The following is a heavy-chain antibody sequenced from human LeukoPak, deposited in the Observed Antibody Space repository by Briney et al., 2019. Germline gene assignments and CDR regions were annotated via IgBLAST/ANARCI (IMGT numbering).Heavy chain of an antibody. J-gene: IGHJ4*02. D-gene: IGHD1-26*01. V-gene: IGHV3-23*01. CDR1: GFTFSTFA. Sequence: PGGSLRLSCEAPGFTFSTFAMIWVRQPPGKGLEWVSSIFPSGGEIHYADSVRGRFTISRDNSKSTLSLQMNSLRAEDTALYYCARGVGWELTQYFDYWGQGTLVTVSS. CDR2: IFPSGGEI. CDR3: ARGVGWELTQYFDY.